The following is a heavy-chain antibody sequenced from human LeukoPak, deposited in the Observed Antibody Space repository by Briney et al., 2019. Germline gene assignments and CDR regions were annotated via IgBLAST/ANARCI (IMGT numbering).Heavy chain of an antibody. CDR3: AKAGTMVRGVIFRFDY. Sequence: GGSLRLSCAAPGFTFSSYAMSWVRQAPGKGLEWVSAISGSGGSTYYADSVKGRLTISRDNSKNTLYLQMNSLRAEDTAVYYCAKAGTMVRGVIFRFDYWGQGTLVTVSS. J-gene: IGHJ4*02. CDR1: GFTFSSYA. D-gene: IGHD3-10*01. CDR2: ISGSGGST. V-gene: IGHV3-23*01.